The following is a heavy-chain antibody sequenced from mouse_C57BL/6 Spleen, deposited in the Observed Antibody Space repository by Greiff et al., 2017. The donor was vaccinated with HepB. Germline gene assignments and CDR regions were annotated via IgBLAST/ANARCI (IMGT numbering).Heavy chain of an antibody. CDR2: IYPGDGDT. D-gene: IGHD2-1*01. J-gene: IGHJ2*01. Sequence: QVQLQQSGPELVKPGASVKISCKASGYAFSSSWMNWVKQRPGKGLEWIGRIYPGDGDTNYNGKFKGKATLTADKSSSTAYMQLSSLTSEDSAVYFCAIYYGPGWGQGTTLTVSS. CDR3: AIYYGPG. CDR1: GYAFSSSW. V-gene: IGHV1-82*01.